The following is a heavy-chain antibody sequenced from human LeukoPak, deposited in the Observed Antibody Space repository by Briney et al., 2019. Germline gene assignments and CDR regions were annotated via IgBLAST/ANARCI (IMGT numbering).Heavy chain of an antibody. J-gene: IGHJ4*02. V-gene: IGHV4-34*01. CDR2: INHSGST. D-gene: IGHD3-22*01. CDR1: GGSFSGYY. Sequence: SDTLSLTCAVYGGSFSGYYWSWIRQPPGKGLEWIGEINHSGSTNYNPSLKSRVTISVDTSKNQFSLKLSSVTAADTAVYYCATYDSSGYYRYFDYWGQGTLVTVSS. CDR3: ATYDSSGYYRYFDY.